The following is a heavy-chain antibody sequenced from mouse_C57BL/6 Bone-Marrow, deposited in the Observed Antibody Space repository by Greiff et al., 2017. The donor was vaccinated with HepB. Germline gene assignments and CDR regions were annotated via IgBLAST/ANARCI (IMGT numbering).Heavy chain of an antibody. J-gene: IGHJ2*01. V-gene: IGHV1-4*01. CDR3: RAYYSNYLDY. D-gene: IGHD2-5*01. Sequence: VQLQQSGAELARPGASVKMSCKASGYTFTSYTMHWVKQRPGQGLEWIGYINPSSGYTKYNQKFKDKATLTADKSSSTAYMQLSSLTSEDSAVYYCRAYYSNYLDYWGQGTTLTVSS. CDR1: GYTFTSYT. CDR2: INPSSGYT.